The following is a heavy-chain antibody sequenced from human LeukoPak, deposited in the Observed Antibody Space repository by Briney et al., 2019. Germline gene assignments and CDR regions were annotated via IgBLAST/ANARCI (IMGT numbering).Heavy chain of an antibody. CDR1: GGTFSSYA. V-gene: IGHV1-69*01. Sequence: GASVKVSCKASGGTFSSYAISWVRQAPGQGLEWMGGIIPIFGTANYAQKFQGRVTITADESTSTAYMELSSLRSEDTAVYYCATGTQIAAALYWGQGTLVTVSS. J-gene: IGHJ4*02. D-gene: IGHD6-13*01. CDR3: ATGTQIAAALY. CDR2: IIPIFGTA.